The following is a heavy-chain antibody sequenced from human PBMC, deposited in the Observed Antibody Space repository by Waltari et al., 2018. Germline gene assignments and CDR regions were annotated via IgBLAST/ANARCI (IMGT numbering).Heavy chain of an antibody. CDR1: GYSISSGYY. CDR3: ARGGSGWPYDAFDI. Sequence: QVQLQESGPGLVKPSETLSLTCAVSGYSISSGYYWGWIRQPPGKGLEWIGSIYHSGSTYYNPSLKSRVTISVDTSKNQFSLKLSSVTAADTAVYYCARGGSGWPYDAFDIWGQGTMVTVSS. CDR2: IYHSGST. J-gene: IGHJ3*02. V-gene: IGHV4-38-2*01. D-gene: IGHD6-19*01.